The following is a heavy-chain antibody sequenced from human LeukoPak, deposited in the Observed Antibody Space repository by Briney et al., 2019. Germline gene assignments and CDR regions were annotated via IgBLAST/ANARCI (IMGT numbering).Heavy chain of an antibody. V-gene: IGHV4-59*08. D-gene: IGHD6-19*01. J-gene: IGHJ4*02. CDR1: GGFISSYY. CDR3: ARGFSGWTRYDY. CDR2: LYYSGST. Sequence: ETSETLSLTCTVSGGFISSYYWSWIRQPPGNGLEWIGYLYYSGSTNYNPSLKSRVTISVDTSKNQISLKLSSVTAADTAVYYCARGFSGWTRYDYWGQGTLVTVSS.